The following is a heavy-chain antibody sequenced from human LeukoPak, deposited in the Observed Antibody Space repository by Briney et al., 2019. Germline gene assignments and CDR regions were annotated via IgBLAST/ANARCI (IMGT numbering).Heavy chain of an antibody. V-gene: IGHV4-39*01. D-gene: IGHD6-19*01. J-gene: IGHJ1*01. CDR2: IYYSGST. CDR1: GGSISSTSYY. Sequence: PSETLSLTCTVSGGSISSTSYYWAWIRQPPGKGLEWIGGIYYSGSTYYNPSLKSRVTISVDTSKNQFSLNLSSVTAADTAVFYCARHVDPSIAVAGREHWGQGTLVTVSS. CDR3: ARHVDPSIAVAGREH.